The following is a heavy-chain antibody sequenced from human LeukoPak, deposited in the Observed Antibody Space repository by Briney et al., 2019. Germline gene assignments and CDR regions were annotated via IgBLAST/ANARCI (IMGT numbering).Heavy chain of an antibody. V-gene: IGHV4-4*07. CDR2: FYTSGRT. CDR3: ARDSNYDPLRHAFDI. D-gene: IGHD3-22*01. Sequence: PSETLSLTCSVSGGSISSYYWSWIRQPAGKGLGWIGRFYTSGRTNYNPSLKSRVTMSVDTSKNQFSLKLSSVTAADTAVYYCARDSNYDPLRHAFDIWGQGTMVTVSS. CDR1: GGSISSYY. J-gene: IGHJ3*02.